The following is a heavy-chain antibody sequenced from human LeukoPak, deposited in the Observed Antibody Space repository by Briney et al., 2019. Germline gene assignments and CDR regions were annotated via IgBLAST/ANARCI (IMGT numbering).Heavy chain of an antibody. V-gene: IGHV4-59*01. CDR1: GGSISSYY. CDR2: IYYSGST. D-gene: IGHD5-18*01. J-gene: IGHJ6*02. Sequence: PSETLSLTCTVSGGSISSYYWSWIRQPPGKGLEWIGYIYYSGSTNYNPSLKSRVTISVDTSKDQFSLKLSSVTAADTAVYYCASGGVGRGYSYGYDYYYGMDVWGQGTTVTVSS. CDR3: ASGGVGRGYSYGYDYYYGMDV.